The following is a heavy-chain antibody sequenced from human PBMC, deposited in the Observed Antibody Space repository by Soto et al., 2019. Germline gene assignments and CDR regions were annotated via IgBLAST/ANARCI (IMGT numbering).Heavy chain of an antibody. CDR1: GFSLSTSGVG. V-gene: IGHV2-5*02. Sequence: QITLKESGPTLVKPTQTLTLTCTFSGFSLSTSGVGVGWIRQPPGKALEWLALIYWDDDKRYSPSLKSRLTITKDTSKNQVVLTMTNMDPVDTATYYCAHSLGYSGYEAKYNWFDPWGQGTLVTVSS. D-gene: IGHD5-12*01. J-gene: IGHJ5*02. CDR2: IYWDDDK. CDR3: AHSLGYSGYEAKYNWFDP.